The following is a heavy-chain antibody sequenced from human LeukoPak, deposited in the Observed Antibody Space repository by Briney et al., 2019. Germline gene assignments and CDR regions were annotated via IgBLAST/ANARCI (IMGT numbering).Heavy chain of an antibody. CDR1: GYTFTGYY. J-gene: IGHJ6*03. D-gene: IGHD6-6*01. CDR2: INPNSGGT. V-gene: IGHV1-2*02. CDR3: AREGYSSSPPYYYYYMDV. Sequence: ASVKVSCKASGYTFTGYYMHLVRQAPGQGLEWMGWINPNSGGTNYAQKFQGRVTMTRDTSISTAYMELSRLRSDDTAVYYCAREGYSSSPPYYYYYMDVWGKGTTVTVSS.